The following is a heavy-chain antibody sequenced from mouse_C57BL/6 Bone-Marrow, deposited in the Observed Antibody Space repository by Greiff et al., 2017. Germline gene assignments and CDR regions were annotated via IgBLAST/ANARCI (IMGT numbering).Heavy chain of an antibody. V-gene: IGHV1-54*01. J-gene: IGHJ2*01. Sequence: QVQLKESGAELVRPGTSVKVSCKASGYAFTNYLIEWVKQRPGPGLEWIGVINPGSGGTNYNEKFKGKATLTADKSSSTAYMQLSSLTSEDSAVYFCARWVLPYYFDYWGQGTTLTVSS. D-gene: IGHD2-3*01. CDR1: GYAFTNYL. CDR2: INPGSGGT. CDR3: ARWVLPYYFDY.